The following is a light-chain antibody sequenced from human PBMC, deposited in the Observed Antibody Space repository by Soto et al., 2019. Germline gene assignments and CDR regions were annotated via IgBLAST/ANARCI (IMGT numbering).Light chain of an antibody. CDR1: QSVSSSY. V-gene: IGKV3-20*01. CDR3: QQYGSSPWT. Sequence: EIVLTQSPGTLSLSPGERPTLSCRASQSVSSSYLAWYQQTPGQAPRLLIYGASSRATGIPDRFSGSGSGTDFTLTISRLEPEDFAVYYCQQYGSSPWTFGQGTKVDIK. CDR2: GAS. J-gene: IGKJ1*01.